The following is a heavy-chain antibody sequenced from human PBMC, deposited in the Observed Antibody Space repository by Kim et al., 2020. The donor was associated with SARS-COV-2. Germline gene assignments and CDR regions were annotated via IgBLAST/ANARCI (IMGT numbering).Heavy chain of an antibody. CDR2: IYYSGST. CDR1: GGSISSSSYY. J-gene: IGHJ6*02. D-gene: IGHD3-3*01. CDR3: ASEWKRTIFGVVTGGMDV. Sequence: SETLSLTCTVSGGSISSSSYYWGWIRQPPGKGLEWIGSIYYSGSTYYNPSLKSRVTISVDTSKNQFSLKLSSVTAADTAVYYCASEWKRTIFGVVTGGMDVWGQGTTVTVSS. V-gene: IGHV4-39*01.